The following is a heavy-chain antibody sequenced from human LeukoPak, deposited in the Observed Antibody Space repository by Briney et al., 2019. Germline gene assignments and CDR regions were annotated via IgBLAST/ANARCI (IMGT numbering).Heavy chain of an antibody. V-gene: IGHV4-61*02. D-gene: IGHD3-22*01. Sequence: SQTLSLTCTVSGGSISSGSYYWSWIRQPAGKGLEWIGRIYTSGSTNYNPSLKSRVTISVDTSKNQFSLKLSSVTAADTAVYYCARGGYYYDSGGYYYDAFDIWGQGTMVTVSS. CDR3: ARGGYYYDSGGYYYDAFDI. J-gene: IGHJ3*02. CDR2: IYTSGST. CDR1: GGSISSGSYY.